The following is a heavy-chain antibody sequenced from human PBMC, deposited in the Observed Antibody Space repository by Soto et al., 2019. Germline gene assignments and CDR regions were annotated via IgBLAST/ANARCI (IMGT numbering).Heavy chain of an antibody. J-gene: IGHJ6*01. CDR1: GFTFTNYA. Sequence: EVQLLESGGALVQPGGSLRLSCAASGFTFTNYAMIWVRQAPGKGLESVAGIYGSGGGISYADSVKGRFTISRDNSKNTLYLQMNSLRADDTAVYLCARGHDLGSGYSYYYG. CDR2: IYGSGGGI. CDR3: ARGHDLGSGYSYYYG. D-gene: IGHD3-3*01. V-gene: IGHV3-23*01.